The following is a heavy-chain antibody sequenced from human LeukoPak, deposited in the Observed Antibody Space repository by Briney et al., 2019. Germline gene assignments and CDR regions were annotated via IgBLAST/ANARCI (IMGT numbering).Heavy chain of an antibody. V-gene: IGHV4-34*01. D-gene: IGHD2-2*02. Sequence: SETLSLTCAVYGGSFSGYYWSWIRQPPGKGLEWIGEINHSGSTNYNPSLKSRVTISVDTSQNRFSLKLSSVTAADTAVYYCARTIVVVPATIISYYFDYWGQGTLVTVSS. CDR1: GGSFSGYY. CDR3: ARTIVVVPATIISYYFDY. CDR2: INHSGST. J-gene: IGHJ4*02.